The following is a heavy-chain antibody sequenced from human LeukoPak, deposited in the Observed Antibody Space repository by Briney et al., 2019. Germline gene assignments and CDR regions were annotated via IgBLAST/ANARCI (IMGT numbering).Heavy chain of an antibody. CDR1: KFTFGSYA. D-gene: IGHD3-9*01. CDR2: ISGSGGST. J-gene: IGHJ4*02. V-gene: IGHV3-23*01. Sequence: GGSLRLSCAASKFTFGSYAMSWVRQAPGKGLEWVSGISGSGGSTYYADSVRGRFTISRDNSKNTLYLQMNSLRVEDTAVYYCAKDRASVYDILNYGQYFDYWGLGTLVTVSS. CDR3: AKDRASVYDILNYGQYFDY.